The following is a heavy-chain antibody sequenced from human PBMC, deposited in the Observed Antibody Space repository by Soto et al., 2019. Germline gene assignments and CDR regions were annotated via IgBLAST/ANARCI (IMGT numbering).Heavy chain of an antibody. V-gene: IGHV3-33*01. D-gene: IGHD6-13*01. CDR2: IWYDGSNK. J-gene: IGHJ4*02. CDR1: GFTFRNYG. Sequence: QVQLVESGGGVVQPGRSLRLSCAASGFTFRNYGMHWVRQAPGKGLEWVALIWYDGSNKYYADSLKGRFTISRDNSKNTLYLQMDSLRVEDTAVYYCATVGYISTWHAGDYWGQGTLVTVSS. CDR3: ATVGYISTWHAGDY.